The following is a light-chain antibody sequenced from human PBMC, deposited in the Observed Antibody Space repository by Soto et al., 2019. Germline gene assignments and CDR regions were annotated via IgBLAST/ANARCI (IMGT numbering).Light chain of an antibody. CDR2: EVT. Sequence: QYALTQPPSASGSPGQSVTISCTGTSSDVGGYNYVSWYQQYPGRAPKLMIYEVTKRPSGVPDRFSGSKSGNTASLTVSGLQAEDAANYYCSSYAASNNSYFVFGGGPKLTVL. CDR3: SSYAASNNSYFV. J-gene: IGLJ3*02. CDR1: SSDVGGYNY. V-gene: IGLV2-8*01.